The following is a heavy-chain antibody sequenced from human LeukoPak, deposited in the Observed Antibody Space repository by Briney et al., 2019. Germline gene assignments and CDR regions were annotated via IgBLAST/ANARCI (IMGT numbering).Heavy chain of an antibody. V-gene: IGHV3-7*01. CDR2: IKKTGSET. CDR3: AREDGYCSGGNCYSYFDS. D-gene: IGHD2-15*01. J-gene: IGHJ4*02. Sequence: GGSLRLSCAASGFTFSYFWMSWARQAPGKGLEWVAYIKKTGSETYYVDSVKGRFTITRDNTRNSLFLQMYSLRAEDTAVYFCAREDGYCSGGNCYSYFDSWGQGTLVTVSS. CDR1: GFTFSYFW.